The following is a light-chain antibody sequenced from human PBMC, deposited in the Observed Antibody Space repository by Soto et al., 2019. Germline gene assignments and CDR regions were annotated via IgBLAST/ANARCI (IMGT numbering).Light chain of an antibody. CDR2: DAS. CDR1: RSVSSS. CDR3: QRRKNWPEFT. Sequence: EIVLTQSPATLSLSPGERATLSCRASRSVSSSLVWYQQKRGQAPRLLIYDASNRDTGIPARFSGSGSGTDFTLTISSLEPEDFAVYYCQRRKNWPEFTFGPGTKVDIK. V-gene: IGKV3-11*01. J-gene: IGKJ3*01.